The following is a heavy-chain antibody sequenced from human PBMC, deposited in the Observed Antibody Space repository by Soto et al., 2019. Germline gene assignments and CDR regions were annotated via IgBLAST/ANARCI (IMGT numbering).Heavy chain of an antibody. V-gene: IGHV3-53*01. Sequence: GGSLRLSCAASGLTVSSSYMSWVRQAPGKGLQWVSVIYSAGSTYYANSVKGRFTISRDISTNMVYLQMSSLTDEDTAVYYCARAREKEYSSAIFFDIWGQGALATVSS. CDR2: IYSAGST. D-gene: IGHD5-18*01. CDR1: GLTVSSSY. J-gene: IGHJ4*02. CDR3: ARAREKEYSSAIFFDI.